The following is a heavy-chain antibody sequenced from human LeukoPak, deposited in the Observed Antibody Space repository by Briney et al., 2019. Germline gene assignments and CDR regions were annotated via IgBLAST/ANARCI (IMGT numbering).Heavy chain of an antibody. CDR2: ISGSGGSA. CDR3: AKADRYDPWAPMDV. J-gene: IGHJ6*02. V-gene: IGHV3-23*01. CDR1: GFAFSSFA. Sequence: GGSLRLSCAASGFAFSSFAMNWVRQAPGKGLEWVSAISGSGGSAYYADSMKGRFTISRDNSKNTLYLQMNSLRAEDAAVYYCAKADRYDPWAPMDVWGQGTTVTVSS. D-gene: IGHD5-12*01.